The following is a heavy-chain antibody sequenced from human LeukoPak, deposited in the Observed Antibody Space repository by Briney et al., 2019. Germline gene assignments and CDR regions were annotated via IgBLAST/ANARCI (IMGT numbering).Heavy chain of an antibody. D-gene: IGHD3-10*01. CDR3: ARSLVTMVRGVIGYYYYYYMDV. Sequence: SQTLSLTCDISGDSVSSDSAAWNWIRQSPSRGLEWLGRTYYRSKWYNDYAVSVKSRITINPDTSKNQFSLQLNSVTPEDTAVYYCARSLVTMVRGVIGYYYYYYMDVWGKGTTVTVSS. V-gene: IGHV6-1*01. CDR1: GDSVSSDSAA. J-gene: IGHJ6*03. CDR2: TYYRSKWYN.